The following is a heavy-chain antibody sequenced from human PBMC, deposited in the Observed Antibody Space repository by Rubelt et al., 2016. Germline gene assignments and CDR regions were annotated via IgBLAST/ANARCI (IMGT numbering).Heavy chain of an antibody. V-gene: IGHV1-46*01. D-gene: IGHD3-3*01. Sequence: QVQLVQSGAEVKKPGASVKVSCKASGYTFTSYYMHWVRQAPGQGLEWMGIINPSGGSPSYAQKFQGRVTMTRETSTSTVYMELSSLRSEDTAVYYCARSPRYDFEDNWFDPWGQGTLVTVSS. J-gene: IGHJ5*02. CDR2: INPSGGSP. CDR3: ARSPRYDFEDNWFDP. CDR1: GYTFTSYY.